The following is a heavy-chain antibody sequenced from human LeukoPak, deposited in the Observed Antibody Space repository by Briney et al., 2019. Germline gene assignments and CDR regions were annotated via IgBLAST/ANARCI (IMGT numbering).Heavy chain of an antibody. V-gene: IGHV4-59*01. D-gene: IGHD6-13*01. J-gene: IGHJ1*01. CDR2: IHYTGST. Sequence: SATLSLTCTVSGDSISSYYWSWIRQSPEKGMEWIGYIHYTGSTYYNPSLRSRVTISVDTSKNQFSLRLISVTAADTAMYYCARSRGSLYSQHWGQGTLVTVSS. CDR3: ARSRGSLYSQH. CDR1: GDSISSYY.